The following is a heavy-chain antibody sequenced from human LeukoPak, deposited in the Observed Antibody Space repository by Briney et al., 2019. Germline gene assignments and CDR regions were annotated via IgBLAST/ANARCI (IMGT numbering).Heavy chain of an antibody. CDR3: ARDGEAA. CDR1: GYSISSGYY. CDR2: IYHSGST. Sequence: SETLSLTCTVSGYSISSGYYWGWIRQPPGKGLEWIGSIYHSGSTYYNPSLKSRVTISVDTSKNQFSLKLSSVTAADTAVYYCARDGEAAWGQGTLVTVSS. J-gene: IGHJ5*02. V-gene: IGHV4-38-2*02.